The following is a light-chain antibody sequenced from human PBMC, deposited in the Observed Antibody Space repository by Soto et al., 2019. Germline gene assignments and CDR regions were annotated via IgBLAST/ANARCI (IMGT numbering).Light chain of an antibody. CDR2: GAS. J-gene: IGKJ4*01. CDR3: QHYDGYSALT. V-gene: IGKV1-5*03. CDR1: QSISSW. Sequence: DIQMTQSPSTLSASVGDRVIITCRASQSISSWLAWYQQKPGKAPKLLIYGASSLDSGVPSRFSGSGSGPEFTLTISSLQPDDFATYYCQHYDGYSALTFGGGTNVEIK.